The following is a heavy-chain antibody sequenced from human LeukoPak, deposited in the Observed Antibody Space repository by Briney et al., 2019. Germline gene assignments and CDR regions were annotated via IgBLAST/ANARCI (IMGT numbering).Heavy chain of an antibody. V-gene: IGHV4-34*01. J-gene: IGHJ4*02. Sequence: SETLSLTCAVYGRSFSGYYWSWIRQPPGKGLEWIGEINHSGSTNYNPSLKSRVTISVDTSKNQFSLKLSSVTAADTAVYYCARPNSLSYGDWGYWGQGTLVTVSS. CDR3: ARPNSLSYGDWGY. CDR2: INHSGST. CDR1: GRSFSGYY. D-gene: IGHD4-17*01.